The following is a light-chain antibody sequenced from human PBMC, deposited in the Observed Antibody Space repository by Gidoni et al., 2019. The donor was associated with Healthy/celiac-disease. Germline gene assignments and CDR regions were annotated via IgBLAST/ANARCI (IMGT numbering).Light chain of an antibody. J-gene: IGKJ2*01. Sequence: EIVMTQSPATLSVSPGERATLPCRASQSVSSNLAWYQQKPGQSPRLLLYGASTRATGIPARFSGSGSGTEFTLTISSLQSEDFAVYYCQQYNNWPPLYTFXQXTKLEIK. CDR1: QSVSSN. CDR2: GAS. CDR3: QQYNNWPPLYT. V-gene: IGKV3-15*01.